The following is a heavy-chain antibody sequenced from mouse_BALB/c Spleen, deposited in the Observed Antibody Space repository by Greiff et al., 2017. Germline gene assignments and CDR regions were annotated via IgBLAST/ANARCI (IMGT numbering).Heavy chain of an antibody. D-gene: IGHD1-2*01. CDR2: IDPSDSET. CDR3: TRPITTAPFAY. Sequence: QVQLKESGPQLVRPGASVKISCKASGYSFTSYWMHWVKQRPGQGLEWIGMIDPSDSETRLNQKFKDKATLTVDKSSSTAYMQLSSPTSEDSAVYYCTRPITTAPFAYWGQGTLVTVSA. CDR1: GYSFTSYW. J-gene: IGHJ3*01. V-gene: IGHV1S127*01.